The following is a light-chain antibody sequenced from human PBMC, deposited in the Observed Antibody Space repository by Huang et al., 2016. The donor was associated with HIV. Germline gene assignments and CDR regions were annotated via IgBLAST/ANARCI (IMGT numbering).Light chain of an antibody. CDR2: AAS. CDR1: QSIDTS. V-gene: IGKV1-39*01. Sequence: DIQMTQSPSSLSASVGDRVTITCRASQSIDTSLNWYQQKPGKAPKLLIYAASILQIGVPSRISGSGSGTDFTLTISSLQPEDFATFYCQQSYSTPLTFGGGTKVEIK. J-gene: IGKJ4*01. CDR3: QQSYSTPLT.